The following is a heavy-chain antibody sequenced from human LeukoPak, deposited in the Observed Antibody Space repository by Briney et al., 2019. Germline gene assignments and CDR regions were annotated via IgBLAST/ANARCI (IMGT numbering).Heavy chain of an antibody. J-gene: IGHJ4*02. CDR3: ATTPPDYDYGDPHSDY. V-gene: IGHV3-53*01. D-gene: IGHD4-17*01. Sequence: GGSLRLSCAASGLTVSSNYMSWVRQAPGKGLEWVSVIYSGGSTYYADSVKGRFTISRDNSKNTLYLQMNSLRAEDTAVYYCATTPPDYDYGDPHSDYWGQGTLVTVSS. CDR1: GLTVSSNY. CDR2: IYSGGST.